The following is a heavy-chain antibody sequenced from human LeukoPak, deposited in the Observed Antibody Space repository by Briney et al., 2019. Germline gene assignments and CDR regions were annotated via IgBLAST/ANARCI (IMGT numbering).Heavy chain of an antibody. Sequence: ASVTVSCKAHGYTCTGYYIHWVRQAPGQGHEWMGIINPSGGSTSYAEKFQGRVTMTRGTSTSTVYMELSSLRSEDTAVYYCARVGGTSSFDPWGQGTLVTVSS. D-gene: IGHD1-1*01. CDR1: GYTCTGYY. J-gene: IGHJ5*02. CDR3: ARVGGTSSFDP. V-gene: IGHV1-46*01. CDR2: INPSGGST.